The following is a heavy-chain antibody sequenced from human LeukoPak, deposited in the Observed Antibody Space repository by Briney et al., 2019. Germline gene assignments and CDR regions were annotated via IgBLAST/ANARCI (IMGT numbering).Heavy chain of an antibody. CDR2: IYYSGST. CDR1: GGSISSYY. CDR3: ARVYGDYYYYGMDV. J-gene: IGHJ6*02. D-gene: IGHD4-17*01. Sequence: SETLSLTCTVSGGSISSYYWSWIRQPPGKGLEWIGYIYYSGSTNYNPSLKSRVTISVDTSKNQFFLKLSSVTAADTAVYYCARVYGDYYYYGMDVWGQGTTVTVSS. V-gene: IGHV4-59*01.